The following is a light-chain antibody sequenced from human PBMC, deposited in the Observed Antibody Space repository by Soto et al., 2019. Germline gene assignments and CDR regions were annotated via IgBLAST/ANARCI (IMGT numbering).Light chain of an antibody. V-gene: IGLV1-51*02. J-gene: IGLJ2*01. Sequence: QSVLTQPPSVSAAPGQKVTISCSGSSSNIGNGYVSWYQQVPGTAPKLLIYENNKRPSGIPDRFSGSKSGTSATLGITGLQTGDEADYYCGTWDSSLSAGVFGGGTKVTVL. CDR3: GTWDSSLSAGV. CDR2: ENN. CDR1: SSNIGNGY.